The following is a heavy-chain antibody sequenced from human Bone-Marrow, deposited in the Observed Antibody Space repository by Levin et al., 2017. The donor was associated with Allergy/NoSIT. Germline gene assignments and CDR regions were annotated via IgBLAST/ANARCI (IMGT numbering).Heavy chain of an antibody. CDR2: ISAYNGNT. CDR3: ATVLNSSSWYDRYNGSGWTGDRFDY. D-gene: IGHD6-13*01. V-gene: IGHV1-18*01. J-gene: IGHJ4*02. Sequence: ASVKVSCKASGYTFTSYGISWVRQAPGQGLEWMGWISAYNGNTNYAQKLQGRVTMTTDTSTSTAYMELRSLRSDDTAVYYCATVLNSSSWYDRYNGSGWTGDRFDYWGQGTLVTVSS. CDR1: GYTFTSYG.